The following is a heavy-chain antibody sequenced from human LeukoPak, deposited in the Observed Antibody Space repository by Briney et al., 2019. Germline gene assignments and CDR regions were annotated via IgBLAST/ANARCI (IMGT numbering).Heavy chain of an antibody. CDR3: ARGPSLVYGGAFDI. D-gene: IGHD2-8*01. J-gene: IGHJ3*02. Sequence: SVKVSCKGSGGTFSSYAISWVRQAPGQGLEWMGGIIPIFGTANYAQKFQGRVTITADKSTSTAYMELSSLRSEDTAVYYCARGPSLVYGGAFDIWGQGTMVTVSS. CDR1: GGTFSSYA. V-gene: IGHV1-69*06. CDR2: IIPIFGTA.